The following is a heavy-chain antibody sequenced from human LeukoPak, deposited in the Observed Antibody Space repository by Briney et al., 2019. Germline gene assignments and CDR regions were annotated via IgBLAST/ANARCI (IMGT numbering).Heavy chain of an antibody. CDR1: GGSISSYY. CDR3: ARDLGATMVRGVIWFDP. V-gene: IGHV4-59*12. J-gene: IGHJ5*02. Sequence: PSETLSLTCTVSGGSISSYYWNWIRQTPGKGLEWIGYIYYSGSTNYNPSLKSRVTISVDTSKNQFSLNLTSVTAADTAVYYCARDLGATMVRGVIWFDPWGQGTLVTVSS. CDR2: IYYSGST. D-gene: IGHD3-10*01.